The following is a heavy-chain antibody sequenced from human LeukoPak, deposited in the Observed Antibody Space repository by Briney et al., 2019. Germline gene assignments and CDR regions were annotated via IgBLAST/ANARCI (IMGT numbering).Heavy chain of an antibody. CDR2: MNPNSGNT. CDR1: GYTFTSYD. CDR3: ARGSRVVVPAAIPDY. V-gene: IGHV1-8*01. Sequence: ASVKVSCKASGYTFTSYDINWVRQATGQGLEWMGWMNPNSGNTGYAQKFQGRVTMTRNTSKSTAYMELSSLRSEDTAVYYCARGSRVVVPAAIPDYWGQGTLVTVSS. D-gene: IGHD2-2*02. J-gene: IGHJ4*02.